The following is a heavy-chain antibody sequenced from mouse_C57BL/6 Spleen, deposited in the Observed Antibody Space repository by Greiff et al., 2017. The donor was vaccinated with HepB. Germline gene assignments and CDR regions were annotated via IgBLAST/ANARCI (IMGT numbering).Heavy chain of an antibody. CDR3: ARHRDYDGYFDY. J-gene: IGHJ2*01. D-gene: IGHD2-4*01. CDR2: ISGGGGNT. CDR1: GFTFSSYT. V-gene: IGHV5-9*01. Sequence: EVQLVESGGGLVKPGGSLKLSCAASGFTFSSYTMSWVRQTPEKRLEWVATISGGGGNTYYPDSVKGRFTISRDNAKNTLYLQMSSLRSEDTALYYCARHRDYDGYFDYWGQGITLTVSS.